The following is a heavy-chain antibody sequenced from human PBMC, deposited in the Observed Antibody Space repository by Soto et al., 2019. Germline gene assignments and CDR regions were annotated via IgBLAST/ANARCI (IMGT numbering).Heavy chain of an antibody. V-gene: IGHV4-34*01. CDR3: ARDKSTGLFDY. CDR1: CVSFSGYY. J-gene: IGHJ4*02. Sequence: SETLSVTCAVHCVSFSGYYWTWIRQPSWTVLEWIGEINNSGSTNYNPFLKSRVTISVDTSKNQFSLKLTSVTAADTAVYYCARDKSTGLFDYWGQGTLVTVSS. CDR2: INNSGST. D-gene: IGHD2-8*02.